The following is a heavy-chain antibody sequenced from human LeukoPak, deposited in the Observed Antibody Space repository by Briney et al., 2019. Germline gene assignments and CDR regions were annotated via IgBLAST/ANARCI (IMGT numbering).Heavy chain of an antibody. CDR2: IHTSGST. CDR1: GGSISSYY. D-gene: IGHD6-19*01. CDR3: AGRAQTTGWSFDY. Sequence: SETLSLTCIVSGGSISSYYWSWIRQPAGKGLEWIGQIHTSGSTNYNPSLKSRVAMSVDTFKNQFSLELSSVTAADTAVYYCAGRAQTTGWSFDYWGQGALVTVSS. V-gene: IGHV4-4*07. J-gene: IGHJ4*02.